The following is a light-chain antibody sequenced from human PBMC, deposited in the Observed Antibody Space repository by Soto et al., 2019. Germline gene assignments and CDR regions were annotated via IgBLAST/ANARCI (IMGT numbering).Light chain of an antibody. Sequence: EIVMTQSPATLSVSPGAWATLSCRASQSVTSNYLAWYQQKPGQAPRLLIYGASNRATGIPDRFSGSGSGTEFTLTISSLQPDDFATNYCQHYNSYSEAFGQGTKVDIK. CDR1: QSVTSN. J-gene: IGKJ1*01. CDR3: QHYNSYSEA. V-gene: IGKV3D-15*01. CDR2: GAS.